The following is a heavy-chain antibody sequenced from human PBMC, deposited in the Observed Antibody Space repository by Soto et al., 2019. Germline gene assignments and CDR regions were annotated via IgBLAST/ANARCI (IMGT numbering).Heavy chain of an antibody. J-gene: IGHJ4*02. CDR2: INAGNGNT. D-gene: IGHD6-13*01. CDR1: GYTFTSYA. Sequence: QVQLVQSGAEVKKPGASVKVSCKASGYTFTSYAMHWVRQAPGQRLEWMGWINAGNGNTKYSQKFQGRVTITGDTPGSTPYRGLSSLRYEDRVVYSCARGASGYSSSGFAYWGQGTLVTSSS. V-gene: IGHV1-3*01. CDR3: ARGASGYSSSGFAY.